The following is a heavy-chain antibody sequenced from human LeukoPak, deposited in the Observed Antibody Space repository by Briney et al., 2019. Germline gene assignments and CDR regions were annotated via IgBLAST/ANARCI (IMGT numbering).Heavy chain of an antibody. J-gene: IGHJ4*02. CDR3: ARRTFPLYFDY. CDR1: GGSISGSPYY. V-gene: IGHV4-39*01. CDR2: FSYSGST. Sequence: SETLSLTCTVSGGSISGSPYYWDWIRQPPGKGLEWIGSFSYSGSTYYNPSLKSRVTISVDTSKNQFSLRLSSVTAADTAMFYCARRTFPLYFDYWGQGTLVTVSS. D-gene: IGHD2-8*01.